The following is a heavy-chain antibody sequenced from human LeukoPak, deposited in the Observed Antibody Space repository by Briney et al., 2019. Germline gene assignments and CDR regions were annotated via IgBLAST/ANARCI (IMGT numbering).Heavy chain of an antibody. J-gene: IGHJ1*01. CDR2: IIPIFGTA. CDR1: GGTFSSYA. D-gene: IGHD3-22*01. V-gene: IGHV1-69*05. Sequence: SVKVSCKASGGTFSSYAISWVRQAPGQGLEWMGGIIPIFGTANYAQKFQGRVTITTDESTSTAYMELNSLRSEDTAVYYCASSWYSSGYYWIEYFQHWGQGTLVTVSS. CDR3: ASSWYSSGYYWIEYFQH.